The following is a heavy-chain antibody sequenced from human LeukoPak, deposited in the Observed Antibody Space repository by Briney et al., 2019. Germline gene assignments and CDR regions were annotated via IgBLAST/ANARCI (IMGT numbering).Heavy chain of an antibody. V-gene: IGHV3-21*01. CDR2: ISSSSSYI. CDR3: AIEYGGFDY. J-gene: IGHJ4*02. D-gene: IGHD4-23*01. CDR1: GFIFSSYS. Sequence: GGSLRLSCAAPGFIFSSYSMNWVRQAPGKGLEWVSSISSSSSYIDYADSVKGRFTISRDNAKNSLYLQMNSLRAEDTALYYCAIEYGGFDYWGQGTLVTVSS.